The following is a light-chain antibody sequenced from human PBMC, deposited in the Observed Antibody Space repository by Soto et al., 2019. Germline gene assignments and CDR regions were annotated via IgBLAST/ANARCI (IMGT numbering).Light chain of an antibody. CDR2: GAS. V-gene: IGKV3-20*01. CDR1: QSVSFSF. CDR3: QQYGSSPRT. Sequence: EIVLTQSPGTLSLSPGERATLSCRASQSVSFSFLAWYQQKPGQAPRLLIYGASSRATGIPDRFSGSGYGTDFTLTISRLEPEDFAVYYCQQYGSSPRTFGQGTKLEIK. J-gene: IGKJ2*01.